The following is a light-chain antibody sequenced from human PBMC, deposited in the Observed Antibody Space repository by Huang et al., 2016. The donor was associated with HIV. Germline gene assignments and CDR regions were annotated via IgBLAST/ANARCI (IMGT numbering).Light chain of an antibody. CDR3: QQSYSTPYT. CDR1: QAIGIY. Sequence: IQMIQIPSSLSASVGDRLTITCRASQAIGIYLNWYQQKPGKAPTLLIYAASSLQGGVPSRFSGSESGTDFTLTISSLQPEDFATYYCQQSYSTPYTFGQGTKVEIK. CDR2: AAS. J-gene: IGKJ2*01. V-gene: IGKV1-39*01.